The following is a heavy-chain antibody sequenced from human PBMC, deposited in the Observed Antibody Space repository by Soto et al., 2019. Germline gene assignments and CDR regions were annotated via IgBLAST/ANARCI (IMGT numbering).Heavy chain of an antibody. CDR1: GFTFSSYG. CDR2: IWYDGSNK. D-gene: IGHD3-10*01. CDR3: ARGRSYYDIDAFDI. Sequence: GGSLRLSCAASGFTFSSYGMHWVRQAPGKGLEWVAVIWYDGSNKYYADSVKGRFTISRDNSKNTLYLQMNSLRAEDTAVYYCARGRSYYDIDAFDIWGQGTMVTVSS. V-gene: IGHV3-33*01. J-gene: IGHJ3*02.